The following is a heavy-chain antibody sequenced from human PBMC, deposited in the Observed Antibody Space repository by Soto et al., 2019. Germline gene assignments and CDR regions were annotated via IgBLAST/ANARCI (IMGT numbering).Heavy chain of an antibody. J-gene: IGHJ3*02. CDR1: GFTFNDYA. Sequence: SGGSLRLSCAASGFTFNDYAIHWVRQPPGKGLEWVSGISWNSGSIGYGDSVKGRFTISRDNAKNSLYLQMNSLRAEDTALYYCVRDWGRQPQAFDIWGQGTMVTVSS. CDR3: VRDWGRQPQAFDI. D-gene: IGHD3-16*01. V-gene: IGHV3-9*01. CDR2: ISWNSGSI.